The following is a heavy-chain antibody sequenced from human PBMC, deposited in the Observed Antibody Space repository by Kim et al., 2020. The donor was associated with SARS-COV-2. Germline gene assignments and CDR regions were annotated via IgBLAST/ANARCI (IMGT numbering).Heavy chain of an antibody. Sequence: SETLSLTCAVYGGSFSGYYWSWIRQPPGKGLEWIGEINHSGSTNYNPSLKSRVTISVDTSKNQFSLKLSSVTAADTAVYYCARGYYYGSGSYYNRARNYYYYGMDVWGQGTTVTVSS. V-gene: IGHV4-34*01. CDR2: INHSGST. CDR3: ARGYYYGSGSYYNRARNYYYYGMDV. J-gene: IGHJ6*02. D-gene: IGHD3-10*01. CDR1: GGSFSGYY.